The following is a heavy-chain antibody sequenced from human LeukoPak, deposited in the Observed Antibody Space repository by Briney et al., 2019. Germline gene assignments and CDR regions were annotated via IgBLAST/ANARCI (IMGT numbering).Heavy chain of an antibody. CDR1: EFTISIYW. D-gene: IGHD5-12*01. Sequence: AGSLRLSCAASEFTISIYWMTWVRQPPGKGLEWLAHINQDGSEKNYVDSVKGRFTISRDNAKNSLYLQMDSVRAEDTAVYYCARDAGNSGYDLLDYWGQGTLVTVS. CDR3: ARDAGNSGYDLLDY. CDR2: INQDGSEK. J-gene: IGHJ4*02. V-gene: IGHV3-7*01.